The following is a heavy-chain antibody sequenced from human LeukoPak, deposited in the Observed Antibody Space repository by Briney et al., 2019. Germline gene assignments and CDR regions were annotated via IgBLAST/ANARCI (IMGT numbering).Heavy chain of an antibody. CDR3: ARGLVYCSSTSCYNNWFDP. D-gene: IGHD2-2*01. J-gene: IGHJ5*02. CDR2: IYYSGST. CDR1: GGSISSYY. Sequence: SETLSLTCTVSGGSISSYYWSWIRQPPGKGLEWIGYIYYSGSTNYNPSLKSRVTISVDTSKNQFSLKLSSVTAADTAVYYCARGLVYCSSTSCYNNWFDPWGQGTLVTVSS. V-gene: IGHV4-59*12.